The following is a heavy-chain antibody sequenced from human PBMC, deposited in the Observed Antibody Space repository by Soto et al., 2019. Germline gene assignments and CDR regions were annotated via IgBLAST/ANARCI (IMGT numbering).Heavy chain of an antibody. CDR1: GYTFTSYD. CDR3: ARFRGITMVRGPDGGQVP. D-gene: IGHD3-10*01. J-gene: IGHJ5*02. V-gene: IGHV1-8*01. Sequence: QVQLVQSGAEVKKPGASVKVSCKASGYTFTSYDINWVRQATGQGLEWMGWMNPNSGNTGYAQKFQGRDTMTRNTSISTAYMELSSLRSEDTAVYYCARFRGITMVRGPDGGQVPWGQGPLVTVSS. CDR2: MNPNSGNT.